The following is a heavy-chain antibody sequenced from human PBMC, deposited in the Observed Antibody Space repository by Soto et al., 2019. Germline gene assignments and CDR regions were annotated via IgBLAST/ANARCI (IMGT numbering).Heavy chain of an antibody. D-gene: IGHD2-2*01. Sequence: ASVKVSCKASGYTFTSYAMHWVRQAPGQRLEWMGWINAGNGNTKYSQKFQGRVTITRDTSASTAYMELSSLRSEDTAVYYCARDPLYCSSTSCYYYYGMDVWGQGTTVTVSS. J-gene: IGHJ6*02. V-gene: IGHV1-3*01. CDR2: INAGNGNT. CDR3: ARDPLYCSSTSCYYYYGMDV. CDR1: GYTFTSYA.